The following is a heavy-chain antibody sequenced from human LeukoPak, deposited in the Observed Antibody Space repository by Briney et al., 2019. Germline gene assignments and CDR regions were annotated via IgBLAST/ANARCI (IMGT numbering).Heavy chain of an antibody. CDR1: GVTVSSTY. CDR3: ARATRPYFDY. V-gene: IGHV3-66*01. Sequence: GGSLRLSCAASGVTVSSTYISWGRQAPGKGLEWVSLSHSGGSTYYADSVKGRFTISRDNSKTTAYLQMNSLRAEDTAVYYCARATRPYFDYWGQGSLVTVSS. D-gene: IGHD1/OR15-1a*01. J-gene: IGHJ4*02. CDR2: SHSGGST.